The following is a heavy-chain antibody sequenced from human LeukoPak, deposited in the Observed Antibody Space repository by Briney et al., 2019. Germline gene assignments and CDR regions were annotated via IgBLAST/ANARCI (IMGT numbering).Heavy chain of an antibody. CDR3: ARFYGDYPFYYYYYYGMDV. V-gene: IGHV4-59*01. CDR2: IYYSGST. Sequence: PSETLSLTCTVPGGSISSYYWSWIRQPPGKGLEWIGYIYYSGSTNYNPSLKSRVTISVDTSKNQFSLKLSSVTAADTAVYYCARFYGDYPFYYYYYYGMDVWGQGTTVTVSS. CDR1: GGSISSYY. J-gene: IGHJ6*02. D-gene: IGHD4-17*01.